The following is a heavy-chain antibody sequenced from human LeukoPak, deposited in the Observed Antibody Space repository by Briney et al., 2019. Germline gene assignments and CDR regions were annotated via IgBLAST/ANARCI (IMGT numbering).Heavy chain of an antibody. Sequence: GGSLRLSCAAPGFTFSDYYMSWIRQAPGKGLEWVSYISSSGSTIYYADSVKGRFTISRDNAKNSLFLQMNSLRVDDTAIYYCVRETRWYFDYWGQGILVTVSS. J-gene: IGHJ4*02. CDR3: VRETRWYFDY. V-gene: IGHV3-11*01. CDR1: GFTFSDYY. CDR2: ISSSGSTI.